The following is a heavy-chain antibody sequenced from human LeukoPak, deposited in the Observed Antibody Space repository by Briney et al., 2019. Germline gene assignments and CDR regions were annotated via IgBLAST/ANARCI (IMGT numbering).Heavy chain of an antibody. V-gene: IGHV3-7*01. J-gene: IGHJ4*02. Sequence: GGSLRLSCAASGFIFSNYWMSWVRQAPGKGLEWVANIKQDGSENFYVDSVKGRFTISRDNAKNSLYLQMNSLRAEDTAVYYCARAKVSDYWGQGTLVTVSS. CDR3: ARAKVSDY. CDR2: IKQDGSEN. CDR1: GFIFSNYW. D-gene: IGHD1-14*01.